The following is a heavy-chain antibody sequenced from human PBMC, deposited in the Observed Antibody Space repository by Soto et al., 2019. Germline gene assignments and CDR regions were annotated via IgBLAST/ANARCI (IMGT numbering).Heavy chain of an antibody. Sequence: SVKVSCKASGGTFSSYTISWVRQAPGQGLEWMGRITPILGIANYAQKFQGRVTITADKSTSTAYMELSSLRSEDTAVYYCARDPGGGVVVVAATRGAFDIWGQGTMVTVSS. CDR2: ITPILGIA. CDR1: GGTFSSYT. V-gene: IGHV1-69*04. J-gene: IGHJ3*02. D-gene: IGHD2-15*01. CDR3: ARDPGGGVVVVAATRGAFDI.